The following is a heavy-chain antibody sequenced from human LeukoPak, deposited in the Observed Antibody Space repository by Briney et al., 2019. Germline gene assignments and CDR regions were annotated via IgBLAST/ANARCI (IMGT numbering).Heavy chain of an antibody. V-gene: IGHV3-23*01. Sequence: GGSLRLSCAASGFTFTSCAMSWVRQAPGKGLEWVSAITGTGGSTYYAASVKGRFTVSRDNSKNTLYLQMNSLRAEDTALYYCAKGITMIVVAQGDAFDIWGQGTMVPVSS. D-gene: IGHD3-22*01. J-gene: IGHJ3*02. CDR1: GFTFTSCA. CDR3: AKGITMIVVAQGDAFDI. CDR2: ITGTGGST.